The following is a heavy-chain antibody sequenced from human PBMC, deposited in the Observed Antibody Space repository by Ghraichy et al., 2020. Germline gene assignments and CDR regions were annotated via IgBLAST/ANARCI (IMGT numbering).Heavy chain of an antibody. Sequence: TLSLTCAVYGGSFSGYYWSWIRQPPGKGLEWIGEINHSGSTNYNPSLKSRVTISVDTSKNQFSLKLSSVTAADTAVYYCASLPEGYAFDIWGQGTMVTVSS. V-gene: IGHV4-34*01. J-gene: IGHJ3*02. D-gene: IGHD1-14*01. CDR3: ASLPEGYAFDI. CDR1: GGSFSGYY. CDR2: INHSGST.